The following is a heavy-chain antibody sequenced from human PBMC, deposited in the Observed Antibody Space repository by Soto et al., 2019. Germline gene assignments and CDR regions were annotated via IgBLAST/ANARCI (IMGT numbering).Heavy chain of an antibody. D-gene: IGHD3-3*01. CDR2: INAGNGNT. J-gene: IGHJ5*02. CDR3: ARDSVKYYDFWSGYFRRYNWFDP. V-gene: IGHV1-3*01. Sequence: ASVKVSCKASGYTFTSYAMQWVRQAPGQRLEWMGWINAGNGNTKYSQKFQGRVTITRDTSASTAYMELSSLRSEDTAVYYCARDSVKYYDFWSGYFRRYNWFDPWGQGTLVTVSS. CDR1: GYTFTSYA.